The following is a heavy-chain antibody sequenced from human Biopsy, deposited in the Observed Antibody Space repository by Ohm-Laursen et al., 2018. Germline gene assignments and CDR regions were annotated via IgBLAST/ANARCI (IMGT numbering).Heavy chain of an antibody. CDR1: GGSFTGHY. CDR2: ISYTGYT. CDR3: ARGSNDFGGLYFPR. J-gene: IGHJ4*02. V-gene: IGHV4-59*11. Sequence: SQTLSLTCTVSGGSFTGHYWPWIRQPPGKGLEWIGHISYTGYTSYNASLKSRVTISVDTSRNHFSLRLSSLTAADTAVYYCARGSNDFGGLYFPRWGQGTLLTVSS. D-gene: IGHD4-23*01.